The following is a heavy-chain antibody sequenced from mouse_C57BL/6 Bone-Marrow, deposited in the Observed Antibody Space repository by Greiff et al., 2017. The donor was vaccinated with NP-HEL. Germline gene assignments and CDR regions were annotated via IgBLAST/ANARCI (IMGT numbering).Heavy chain of an antibody. D-gene: IGHD1-1*01. J-gene: IGHJ1*03. Sequence: VKLQESGPGLVAPSQSLSITCTVSGLSLPSYAISWVRQPPGKGLEWLGVIWTGGGTNYISALNSRLSISKDNSKSQVFLEMNKLQTDDTARYDCASYGSSCYGCFDVWGTGTTVTVSS. CDR3: ASYGSSCYGCFDV. V-gene: IGHV2-9-1*01. CDR1: GLSLPSYA. CDR2: IWTGGGT.